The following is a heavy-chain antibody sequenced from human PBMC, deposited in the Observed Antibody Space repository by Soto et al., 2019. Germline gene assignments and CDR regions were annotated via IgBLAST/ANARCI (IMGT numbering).Heavy chain of an antibody. CDR2: INPHGGST. CDR1: KDTVTRYY. J-gene: IGHJ5*02. CDR3: ARSSGGNFGIIIEGTNWFSP. D-gene: IGHD1-26*01. Sequence: AAVKVSCNTPKDTVTRYYINWVRQAPGQGLAWMGVINPHGGSTAYEQKFKGRVTLTRDTSASTVYMEVSSLTSEDTAMYYCARSSGGNFGIIIEGTNWFSPWGQGTLVTVSS. V-gene: IGHV1-46*01.